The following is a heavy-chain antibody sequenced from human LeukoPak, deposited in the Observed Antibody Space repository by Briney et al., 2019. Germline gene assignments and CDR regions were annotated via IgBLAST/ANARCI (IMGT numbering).Heavy chain of an antibody. D-gene: IGHD2-2*02. CDR2: IYPGDSDT. CDR1: GYSFTNYW. CDR3: ARHPYTRSCTSINCYRWFDP. J-gene: IGHJ5*02. V-gene: IGHV5-51*01. Sequence: PGESLKISCKASGYSFTNYWIGWVRQMPGKGLEWMGVIYPGDSDTTYSPSFQGQVTISADTSISTAYLQWSSLKASDTAMYYCARHPYTRSCTSINCYRWFDPWGQGTLVTVSS.